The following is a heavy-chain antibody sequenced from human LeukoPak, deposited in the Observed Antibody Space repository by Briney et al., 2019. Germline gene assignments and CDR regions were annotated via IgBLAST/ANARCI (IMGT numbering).Heavy chain of an antibody. D-gene: IGHD3-22*01. Sequence: ASVKGSCKASGYSFSRYGISWVRQATGQGLEWMGWISTYNGNTNYAQKFQGRVTLTTDTSTNTAYMELRSLRSDDTAVYYCARDLDYYDSSGSGWFDPWGQGTLVTVSS. CDR3: ARDLDYYDSSGSGWFDP. CDR2: ISTYNGNT. CDR1: GYSFSRYG. J-gene: IGHJ5*02. V-gene: IGHV1-18*01.